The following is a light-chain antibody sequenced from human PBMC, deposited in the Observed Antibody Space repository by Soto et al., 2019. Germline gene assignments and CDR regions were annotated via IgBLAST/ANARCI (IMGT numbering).Light chain of an antibody. J-gene: IGKJ4*01. Sequence: EIVLTQSPATLSLSPGERATLSCRASQSVTSYLAWYRQRPGQAPRLLIYGASNRATGIPARFSGSGSGTDFTLTISSLEPEDFAVYYCQQRYNWPLTFGGGIKVDIK. CDR2: GAS. CDR3: QQRYNWPLT. CDR1: QSVTSY. V-gene: IGKV3-11*01.